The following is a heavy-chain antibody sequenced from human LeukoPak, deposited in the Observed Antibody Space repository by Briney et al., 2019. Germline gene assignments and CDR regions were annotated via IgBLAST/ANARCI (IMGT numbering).Heavy chain of an antibody. CDR3: ARVPHYYDSSGPDY. D-gene: IGHD3-22*01. CDR2: FSGSGGST. Sequence: GRSLRLSCAASGFTFSSYGMHWVRQAPGKGLEWVSAFSGSGGSTYYADSVKGRFTISRDNSKNTLYLQMNSLRAEDTAVYYCARVPHYYDSSGPDYWGQGTLVTVSS. J-gene: IGHJ4*02. V-gene: IGHV3-NL1*01. CDR1: GFTFSSYG.